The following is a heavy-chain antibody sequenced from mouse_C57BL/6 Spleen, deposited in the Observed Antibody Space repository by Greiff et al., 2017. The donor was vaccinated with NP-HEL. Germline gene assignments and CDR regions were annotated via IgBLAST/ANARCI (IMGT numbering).Heavy chain of an antibody. D-gene: IGHD2-4*01. CDR2: ISYDGSN. CDR1: GYSITSGYY. CDR3: ARSYYDYDGYYFDY. Sequence: EVQRVESGPGLVKPSQSLSLTCSVTGYSITSGYYWNWIRQFPGNKLEWMGYISYDGSNNYNPSLKTRISITRDTSKNQFFLKLNSVTTEDTATYYCARSYYDYDGYYFDYWGQGTTLTVSS. J-gene: IGHJ2*01. V-gene: IGHV3-6*01.